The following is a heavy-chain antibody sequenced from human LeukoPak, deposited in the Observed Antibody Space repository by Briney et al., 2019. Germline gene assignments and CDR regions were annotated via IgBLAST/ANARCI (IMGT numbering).Heavy chain of an antibody. Sequence: GASLTLSCAASGFTFSRPGMDWVRQAPGKGLEWVSSFSASGGTTYYADSVKGRFTISRDNSKNTLSVQMNSMRAEDTAVYYCAKANYSGSYYFDSWGQGTLVTVSS. J-gene: IGHJ4*02. D-gene: IGHD1-26*01. CDR3: AKANYSGSYYFDS. V-gene: IGHV3-23*01. CDR2: FSASGGTT. CDR1: GFTFSRPG.